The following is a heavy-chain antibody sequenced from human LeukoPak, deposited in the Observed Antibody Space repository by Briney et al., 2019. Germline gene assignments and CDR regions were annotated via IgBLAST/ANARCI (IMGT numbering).Heavy chain of an antibody. D-gene: IGHD2-15*01. V-gene: IGHV3-48*02. CDR1: GFTFSNYN. Sequence: GGSLRLSCAASGFTFSNYNMNWVRQAPGKGLEWISYISSSSSAIYYADSVKGRFTISRDNAKNSLYLQMSSLRDEDTAVYYCAQKGGTDHWGQGTLVTVSS. J-gene: IGHJ4*02. CDR3: AQKGGTDH. CDR2: ISSSSSAI.